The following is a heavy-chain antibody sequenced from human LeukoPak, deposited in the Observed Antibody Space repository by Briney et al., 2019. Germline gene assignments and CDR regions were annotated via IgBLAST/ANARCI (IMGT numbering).Heavy chain of an antibody. V-gene: IGHV4-4*07. J-gene: IGHJ6*03. CDR3: SRGGFDSYYYYYYMDV. D-gene: IGHD3-10*01. CDR1: GGSLSSYY. CDR2: IYTSGST. Sequence: PSETLSLTCTVSGGSLSSYYWSWIRQPAGQGREWIGRIYTSGSTTSNPSLKSRVTISVNPSKNQFSLKLSSVTDADTAVCYCSRGGFDSYYYYYYMDVWGKATTLTVSS.